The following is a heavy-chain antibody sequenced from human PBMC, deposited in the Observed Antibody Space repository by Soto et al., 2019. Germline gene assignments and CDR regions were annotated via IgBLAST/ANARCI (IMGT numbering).Heavy chain of an antibody. CDR3: ARGGTNSYYYAMDV. J-gene: IGHJ6*02. V-gene: IGHV3-11*01. CDR1: GFTFSDYY. CDR2: ISSSAGTI. Sequence: QVQLVESGGGLVRPGGSLRLSCAASGFTFSDYYMSWIRQAPGKGLEWVSYISSSAGTIYYADSVKGRFTISRDNAKNSLYLQMNSLRAEDTAVYHCARGGTNSYYYAMDVWGQGTTVTVSS.